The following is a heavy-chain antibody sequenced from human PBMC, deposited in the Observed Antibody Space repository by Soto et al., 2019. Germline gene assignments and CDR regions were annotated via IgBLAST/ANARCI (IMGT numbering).Heavy chain of an antibody. V-gene: IGHV3-33*01. D-gene: IGHD3-3*01. J-gene: IGHJ6*02. Sequence: PGGSLRLSCAASGFTXSSYGMHWVRQAPGKGLEWVAVIWYDGSNKYYADSVKGRFTISRDNSKNTLYLQMNSLRAEDTAVYYCARTQGFWSGYYKLGPPSNYYYYGMDVWGQGTTVTVSS. CDR3: ARTQGFWSGYYKLGPPSNYYYYGMDV. CDR1: GFTXSSYG. CDR2: IWYDGSNK.